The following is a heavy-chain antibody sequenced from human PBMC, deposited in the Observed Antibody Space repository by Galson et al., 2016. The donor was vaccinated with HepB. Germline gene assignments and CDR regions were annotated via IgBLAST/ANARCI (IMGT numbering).Heavy chain of an antibody. Sequence: CAISGDSVSTYSASWHRIRQSPSRGLEWLGRTYYRSKWFNDYAGSVKSRITINADTSKNRFSLQLNSVTPEDAAVYYCARLNNDVVVDGKLGFDPWGQGLLVTVSS. CDR2: TYYRSKWFN. CDR3: ARLNNDVVVDGKLGFDP. J-gene: IGHJ5*02. V-gene: IGHV6-1*01. CDR1: GDSVSTYSAS. D-gene: IGHD2-15*01.